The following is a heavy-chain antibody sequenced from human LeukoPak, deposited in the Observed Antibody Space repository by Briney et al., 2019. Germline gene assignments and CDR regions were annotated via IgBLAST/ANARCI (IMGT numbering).Heavy chain of an antibody. CDR1: GFTFSDYY. CDR2: ISSASSYT. Sequence: SGGSLRLSCAASGFTFSDYYMSWIRQAPGKGLEWVSYISSASSYTSYADSVKGRFTISRDNSRNTVYLQMNSLRAEDTAVYHCARDRNSSGWYYFDYWGQGTQVTVSS. CDR3: ARDRNSSGWYYFDY. V-gene: IGHV3-11*06. J-gene: IGHJ4*02. D-gene: IGHD6-19*01.